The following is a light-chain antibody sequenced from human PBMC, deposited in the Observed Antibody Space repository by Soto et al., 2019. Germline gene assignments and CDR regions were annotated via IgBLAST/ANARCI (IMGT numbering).Light chain of an antibody. CDR1: SSDVGSHNL. CDR2: EVN. J-gene: IGLJ1*01. V-gene: IGLV2-23*02. Sequence: QSALTQPASVSGSPGQSITISCTGTSSDVGSHNLVSWYQQHPGKAPKLIIYEVNKRPSGVSNRFSGSKSGNTASLTIFGLQTEDEADYYCCSFAGSGTYVFGTGTKVNVL. CDR3: CSFAGSGTYV.